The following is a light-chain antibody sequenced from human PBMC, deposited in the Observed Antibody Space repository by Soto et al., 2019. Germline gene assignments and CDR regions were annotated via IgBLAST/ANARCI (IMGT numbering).Light chain of an antibody. CDR1: QSVSTNY. CDR2: GAS. Sequence: EIVLTQSPGTLSLSPGERTTLSCRASQSVSTNYLAWYQQKAGQAPRLLICGASSRATGIPDRFSGSGSGTDFTLTISTLEPEDFAVYYCQQYGSSPRTFGQGTKVEIK. CDR3: QQYGSSPRT. J-gene: IGKJ1*01. V-gene: IGKV3-20*01.